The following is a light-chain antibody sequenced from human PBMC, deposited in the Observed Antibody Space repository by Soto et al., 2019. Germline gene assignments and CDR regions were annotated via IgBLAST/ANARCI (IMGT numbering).Light chain of an antibody. V-gene: IGLV2-11*01. CDR3: CSYAGSYNSVL. CDR1: SSDVGGYNY. CDR2: DVS. Sequence: QSAMTQPRSVSGSPGQSVTISCTGTSSDVGGYNYVSWYQQHPGKAPKLMIYDVSKRPSGVPDRYSGSKSGNVASLAISGLQEEDDAGYYCCSYAGSYNSVLFGGGTTLTGL. J-gene: IGLJ2*01.